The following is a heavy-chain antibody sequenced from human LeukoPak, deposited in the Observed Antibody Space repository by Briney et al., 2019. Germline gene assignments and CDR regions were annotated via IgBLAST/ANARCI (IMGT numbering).Heavy chain of an antibody. CDR2: ISSNGNTI. V-gene: IGHV3-48*03. Sequence: GGSLRLSCAASGFTFSSYEMNWVRQAPGKGLEWVSYISSNGNTIYYADSVKGRFTISRDNAKNSLYLQMNSLRAEDTAVYYCAREPRVRGVIIYWGQGTLVTVSS. CDR1: GFTFSSYE. CDR3: AREPRVRGVIIY. D-gene: IGHD3-10*01. J-gene: IGHJ4*02.